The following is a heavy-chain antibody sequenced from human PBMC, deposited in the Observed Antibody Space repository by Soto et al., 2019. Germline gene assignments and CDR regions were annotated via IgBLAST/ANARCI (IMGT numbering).Heavy chain of an antibody. D-gene: IGHD3-10*01. CDR2: IYYSGST. CDR3: ARFYMVRGVMGAFAI. V-gene: IGHV4-31*03. J-gene: IGHJ3*02. Sequence: SETLSLTCTVSGGSMSSGGYDWSWIRQHPGKGLEWIGYIYYSGSTYYNPSLKSRVTISVDTSKNQFSLKLSSVTAADTAVYYCARFYMVRGVMGAFAIWGQGTMVTVSS. CDR1: GGSMSSGGYD.